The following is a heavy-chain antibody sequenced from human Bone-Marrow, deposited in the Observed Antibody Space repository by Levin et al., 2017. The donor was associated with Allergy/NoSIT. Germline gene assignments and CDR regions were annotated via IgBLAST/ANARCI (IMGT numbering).Heavy chain of an antibody. V-gene: IGHV3-64D*06. Sequence: PGGSLRLSCSASGFSFSNYAMHWVRQAPGKGLEYVSAISTDGVRTYYADSVKGRFTISRDNSKNTLYLQMSSLRAEDTAVYYCVKDCNVGNCYSEFFQNWGQGTLVTVSS. CDR2: ISTDGVRT. J-gene: IGHJ1*01. CDR1: GFSFSNYA. D-gene: IGHD2-15*01. CDR3: VKDCNVGNCYSEFFQN.